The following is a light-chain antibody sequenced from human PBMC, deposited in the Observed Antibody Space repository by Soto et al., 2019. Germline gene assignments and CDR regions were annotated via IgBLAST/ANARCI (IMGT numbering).Light chain of an antibody. Sequence: IQVTQSPSSLSASVGDRVTITCRASQDISSYLAWYQQEPGKAPTLLIHAASTLQSGVPSRFSGSGFGTDFTLTISSLQAEDFASYYCQQLRSYPSTFGGGTKVDIK. J-gene: IGKJ4*01. V-gene: IGKV1-9*01. CDR2: AAS. CDR3: QQLRSYPST. CDR1: QDISSY.